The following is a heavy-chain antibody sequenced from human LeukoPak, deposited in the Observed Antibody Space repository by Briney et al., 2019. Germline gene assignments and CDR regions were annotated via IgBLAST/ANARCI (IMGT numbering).Heavy chain of an antibody. CDR2: IYYSGST. CDR1: GGSISSYY. V-gene: IGHV4-59*01. D-gene: IGHD6-25*01. Sequence: SETLSLTCTVSGGSISSYYWSWIRQPPGKGLEWIGYIYYSGSTNYNPSLRSRVTISVDTSKNQFSLKLSSVTAADTAVYYCARLGGPAATLDYWGQGTLVTVSS. CDR3: ARLGGPAATLDY. J-gene: IGHJ4*02.